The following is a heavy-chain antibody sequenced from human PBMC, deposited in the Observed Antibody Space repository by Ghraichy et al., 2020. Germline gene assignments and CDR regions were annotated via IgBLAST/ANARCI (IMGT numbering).Heavy chain of an antibody. CDR3: VKNFKTSPYSSGWSFDY. CDR1: GGSISSYY. CDR2: IYYSGGT. J-gene: IGHJ4*02. V-gene: IGHV4-59*01. Sequence: SQTLSLTCTVSGGSISSYYWSLIRQAPGKGLEWIGYIYYSGGTKYNPSLKSRVTMSIDTSKNQFSLNLTSVTAADTAIYYCVKNFKTSPYSSGWSFDYWGQGTLVTVSS. D-gene: IGHD6-19*01.